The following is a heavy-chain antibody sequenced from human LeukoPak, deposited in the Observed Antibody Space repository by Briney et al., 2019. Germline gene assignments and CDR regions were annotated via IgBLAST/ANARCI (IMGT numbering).Heavy chain of an antibody. Sequence: PSGPRALTFPGSGGSIISYYWSWIRQPAGKGLEGSGRIYTSGSTKYNRSLRRRVTMSVETSKNQLSMKLSSVTAADTAVYYCASTSIAAAGSDYWGQGTLVTVSS. V-gene: IGHV4-4*07. J-gene: IGHJ4*02. D-gene: IGHD6-13*01. CDR3: ASTSIAAAGSDY. CDR1: GGSIISYY. CDR2: IYTSGST.